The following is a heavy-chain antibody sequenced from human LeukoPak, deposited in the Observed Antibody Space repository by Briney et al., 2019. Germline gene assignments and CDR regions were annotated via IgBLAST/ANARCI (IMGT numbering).Heavy chain of an antibody. J-gene: IGHJ6*03. CDR2: IKQDGSEK. CDR3: ATERAGERPRPLLSYYYMDV. D-gene: IGHD3-16*01. V-gene: IGHV3-7*01. CDR1: GFTFSSYR. Sequence: GGSLRLSCAASGFTFSSYRMSWVRQAPGKGLEWVANIKQDGSEKHYVDSVKGRFTISKDNAKNPLYLQMNSLRAEDTAVYYCATERAGERPRPLLSYYYMDVWGKGTTVTISS.